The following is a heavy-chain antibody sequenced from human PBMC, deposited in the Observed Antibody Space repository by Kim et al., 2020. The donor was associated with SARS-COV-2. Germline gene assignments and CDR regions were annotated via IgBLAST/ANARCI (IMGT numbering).Heavy chain of an antibody. Sequence: ASVKVSCKASGYTFTSYGISWVRQAPGQGLEWMGWISAYNGNTNYAQKLQGRVTMTTDTSTSTAYMELRSLRSDDTAVYYCARGGLVTTPYYYYGMDVWGQGTTVTVSS. V-gene: IGHV1-18*01. CDR3: ARGGLVTTPYYYYGMDV. D-gene: IGHD4-17*01. CDR2: ISAYNGNT. CDR1: GYTFTSYG. J-gene: IGHJ6*02.